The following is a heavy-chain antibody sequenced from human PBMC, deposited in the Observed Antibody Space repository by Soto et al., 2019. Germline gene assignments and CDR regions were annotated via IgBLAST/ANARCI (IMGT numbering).Heavy chain of an antibody. CDR3: AKGPQGGYYDSGSFYSSVY. V-gene: IGHV4-34*01. Sequence: SETLSLTCAVYGGSFNGYYWSWIRQPPGKGLEWIGEINHSGSANYNPTFKSRVSISVDTSKNQLSLQLSSVTAADTAVYYCAKGPQGGYYDSGSFYSSVYWGQGTLVTVSS. D-gene: IGHD3-10*01. J-gene: IGHJ4*02. CDR1: GGSFNGYY. CDR2: INHSGSA.